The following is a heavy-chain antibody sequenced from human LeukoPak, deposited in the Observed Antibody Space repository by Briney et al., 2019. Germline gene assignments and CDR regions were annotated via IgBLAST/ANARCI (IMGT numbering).Heavy chain of an antibody. J-gene: IGHJ6*03. Sequence: PGGSLRLSCAAAGFPLSSYAMHWVRQAPGKGLEWVAVISYDGSNKYYADSVKGRFTISRDNSKNTLYLQMNSLRAEDTAVYYCARDRGDFWSGSYYYYYYMDVWGKGTTVTVSS. CDR2: ISYDGSNK. D-gene: IGHD3-3*01. CDR3: ARDRGDFWSGSYYYYYYMDV. CDR1: GFPLSSYA. V-gene: IGHV3-30*04.